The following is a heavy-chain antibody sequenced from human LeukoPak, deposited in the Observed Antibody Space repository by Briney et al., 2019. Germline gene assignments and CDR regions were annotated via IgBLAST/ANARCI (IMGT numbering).Heavy chain of an antibody. D-gene: IGHD3-10*01. J-gene: IGHJ4*02. CDR1: GFTFSSST. CDR2: ISYDGSNK. V-gene: IGHV3-30*04. Sequence: PGGSLRLSCAASGFTFSSSTMHWVRQAPGKGLEWVAVISYDGSNKYYADSVKGRFTISRDNSKNTLYLQMSSLRSEDTAVYYCARNVQSGFDYWGQGTLVTVSS. CDR3: ARNVQSGFDY.